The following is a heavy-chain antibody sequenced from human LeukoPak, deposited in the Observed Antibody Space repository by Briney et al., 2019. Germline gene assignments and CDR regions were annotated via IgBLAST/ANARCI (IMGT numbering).Heavy chain of an antibody. D-gene: IGHD2-2*01. CDR3: AKNPIVVVPAALSR. CDR1: GFTVSSNY. V-gene: IGHV3-23*01. Sequence: GGSLRLSCAASGFTVSSNYMSWVRQAPGKGLEWVPAISGSGGSTFYADSVKGRFTISRDNSKNTLYLQMNSLRAEDTAVYYCAKNPIVVVPAALSRWGQGTLVTVSS. CDR2: ISGSGGST. J-gene: IGHJ4*02.